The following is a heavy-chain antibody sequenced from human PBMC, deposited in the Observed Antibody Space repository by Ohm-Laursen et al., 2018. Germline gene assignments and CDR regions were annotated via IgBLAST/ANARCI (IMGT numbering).Heavy chain of an antibody. J-gene: IGHJ4*02. CDR2: ISGNAVRT. CDR1: GFTFSSYA. CDR3: AKGPLIAVAGSNYFFDY. Sequence: GSLRLSCTASGFTFSSYAMSWVRQAPGKGLEWVSSISGNAVRTYDADSVKGRFSISRDNSKNTLDLQMNSLRAEDTAVYYCAKGPLIAVAGSNYFFDYWGQGTLVTVSS. D-gene: IGHD6-19*01. V-gene: IGHV3-23*01.